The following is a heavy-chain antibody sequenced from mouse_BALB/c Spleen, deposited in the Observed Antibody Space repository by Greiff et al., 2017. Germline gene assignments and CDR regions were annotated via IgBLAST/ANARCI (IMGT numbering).Heavy chain of an antibody. CDR3: ARKSKPPYYGSSYWYFDV. V-gene: IGHV5-9*03. J-gene: IGHJ1*01. Sequence: EVMLVESGGGLVKPGGSLKLSCAASGFTFSSYTMSWVRQTPEKRLEWVATISSGGGNTYYPDSVKGRFTISRDNAKNNLYLQMSSLRSEDTALYYCARKSKPPYYGSSYWYFDVWGAGTTVTVSS. CDR2: ISSGGGNT. D-gene: IGHD1-1*01. CDR1: GFTFSSYT.